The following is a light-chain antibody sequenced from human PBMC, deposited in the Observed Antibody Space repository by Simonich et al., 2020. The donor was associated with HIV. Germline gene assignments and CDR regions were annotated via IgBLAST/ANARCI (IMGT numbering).Light chain of an antibody. V-gene: IGKV3-15*01. CDR1: QSVSSN. J-gene: IGKJ4*01. CDR2: GAS. Sequence: EIVMTQSPATLSVSPGERATLSCRASQSVSSNLAWYRQRPGQAPRLLSYGASTRATGIPARFSGSGSGTDYTLTISSLQPEDFATYYCQQYNNWPPLTFGGGTKVEIK. CDR3: QQYNNWPPLT.